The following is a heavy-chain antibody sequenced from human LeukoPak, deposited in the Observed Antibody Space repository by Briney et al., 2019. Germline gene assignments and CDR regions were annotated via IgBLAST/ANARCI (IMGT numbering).Heavy chain of an antibody. V-gene: IGHV4-4*07. CDR1: GGSISSYY. CDR2: IYTSGSI. Sequence: SETLSLTCTVSGGSISSYYWSWIRQPAGKGLEWIGRIYTSGSINYNPSLKSRVTMSVDTSKNQFSLKLSSVTAADTAVYYCARAPYNWNTLDAFDIWGQGTMVTVSS. J-gene: IGHJ3*02. CDR3: ARAPYNWNTLDAFDI. D-gene: IGHD1/OR15-1a*01.